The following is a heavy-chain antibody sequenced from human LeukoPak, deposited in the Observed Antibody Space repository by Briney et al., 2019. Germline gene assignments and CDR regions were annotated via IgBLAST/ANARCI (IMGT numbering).Heavy chain of an antibody. D-gene: IGHD4-23*01. CDR2: IYHSGST. J-gene: IGHJ4*02. CDR3: ARTQTTVVTH. Sequence: SQTLSLTCAVSGGSISSGGYSWSWIRQPPGKGLEWIGYIYHSGSTYYNPSLKSRVTISVDRSKNQFSLKLSSVTAADTAVYYCARTQTTVVTHWGQGTLSPSPQ. V-gene: IGHV4-30-2*01. CDR1: GGSISSGGYS.